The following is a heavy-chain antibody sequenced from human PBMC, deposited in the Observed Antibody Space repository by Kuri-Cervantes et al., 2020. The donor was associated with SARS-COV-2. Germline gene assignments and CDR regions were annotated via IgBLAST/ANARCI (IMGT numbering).Heavy chain of an antibody. CDR3: ARDPGGLDAFDI. CDR2: INPNSGGT. Sequence: ASVKVSCKASGYTFTGYYMHWVRQAPGQGLEWMGRINPNSGGTNYAQKFQGRVTMTRDTSISTTYMELSRLRSDDTAVYYCARDPGGLDAFDIWGQGTMVTVSS. CDR1: GYTFTGYY. V-gene: IGHV1-2*06. D-gene: IGHD4-23*01. J-gene: IGHJ3*02.